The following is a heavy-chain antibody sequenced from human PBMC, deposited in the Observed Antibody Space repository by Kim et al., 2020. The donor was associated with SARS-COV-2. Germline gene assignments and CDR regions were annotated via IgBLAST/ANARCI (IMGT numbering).Heavy chain of an antibody. D-gene: IGHD2-2*01. V-gene: IGHV1-69*04. Sequence: FQGRVTITADKSTSTAYMELSSLRSEDTAVYYCARDPIVVVPAALNWFDPWGQGTLVTVSS. CDR3: ARDPIVVVPAALNWFDP. J-gene: IGHJ5*02.